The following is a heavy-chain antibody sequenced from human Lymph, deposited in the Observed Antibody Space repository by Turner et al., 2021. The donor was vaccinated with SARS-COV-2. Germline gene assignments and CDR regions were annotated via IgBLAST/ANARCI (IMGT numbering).Heavy chain of an antibody. CDR2: FEPEEGET. J-gene: IGHJ6*02. Sequence: QVQLVQSGAGVKKPGASVKVACKVSGYTLTEVSMHWVRQAPGKGREWMGGFEPEEGETIYAQECQGRGTMTEDTSTDTAYMELSSLRSEDTAVYYCATGPYDFWSGPSPGYYGMDVWGQGTTVTVSS. CDR3: ATGPYDFWSGPSPGYYGMDV. CDR1: GYTLTEVS. V-gene: IGHV1-24*01. D-gene: IGHD3-3*01.